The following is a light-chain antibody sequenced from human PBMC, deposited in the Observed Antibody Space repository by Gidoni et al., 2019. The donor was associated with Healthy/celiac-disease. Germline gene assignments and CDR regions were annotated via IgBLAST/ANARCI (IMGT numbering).Light chain of an antibody. CDR2: DAF. Sequence: AIQLTQSPSSLSASVGDRVTITCRASQGISSALDWYQQKPRQAPKLLIYDAFSLESGVPSRFSGSGSGTDFTLTINSLQPEDFATYYCQQFNSYPLTFGGGTKVEIK. CDR3: QQFNSYPLT. CDR1: QGISSA. J-gene: IGKJ4*01. V-gene: IGKV1-13*02.